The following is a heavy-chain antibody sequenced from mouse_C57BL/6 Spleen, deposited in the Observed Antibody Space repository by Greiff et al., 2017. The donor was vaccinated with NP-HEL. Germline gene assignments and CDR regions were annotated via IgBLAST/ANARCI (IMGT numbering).Heavy chain of an antibody. J-gene: IGHJ4*01. CDR2: INPSTGGT. Sequence: VQLQQSGPELVKPGASVKISCKASGYSFTGYYMNWVKQSPEKSLEWIGEINPSTGGTTYNQKFKAKATLTVDKSSSPAYMQLKSLTSEDSAVYYCARYLGYYYYAMDYWGQGTSVTVSS. CDR3: ARYLGYYYYAMDY. V-gene: IGHV1-42*01. CDR1: GYSFTGYY. D-gene: IGHD2-3*01.